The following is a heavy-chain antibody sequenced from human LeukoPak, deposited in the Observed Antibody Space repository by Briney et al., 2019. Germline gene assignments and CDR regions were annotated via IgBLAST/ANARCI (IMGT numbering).Heavy chain of an antibody. CDR2: IYHSGST. CDR1: GGSISSGGYY. D-gene: IGHD6-13*01. CDR3: ARDVAAAGIRWYYFDY. Sequence: SETLSLTCTVSGGSISSGGYYWSWIRQPPGKGLEWIGYIYHSGSTYYNPSLKSRVTISVDRSKNQFSLKLSSVTAADTAVYYCARDVAAAGIRWYYFDYWGQGTLVTVSS. V-gene: IGHV4-30-2*01. J-gene: IGHJ4*02.